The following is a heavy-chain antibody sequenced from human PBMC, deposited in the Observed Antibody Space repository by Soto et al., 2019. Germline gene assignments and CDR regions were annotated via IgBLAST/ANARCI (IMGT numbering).Heavy chain of an antibody. Sequence: QVQLQQWGAGLLKPSETLSLTCAVYGGSFSGYYWSWIRQPPGEGLEWIGEINHSGSTNYNPSLKSRVTISVDTSKNQFSLKLSSVTAADTAVYYCARGLDYGDYDYGMDVWGQGTTVTVSS. J-gene: IGHJ6*02. CDR2: INHSGST. D-gene: IGHD4-17*01. CDR3: ARGLDYGDYDYGMDV. CDR1: GGSFSGYY. V-gene: IGHV4-34*01.